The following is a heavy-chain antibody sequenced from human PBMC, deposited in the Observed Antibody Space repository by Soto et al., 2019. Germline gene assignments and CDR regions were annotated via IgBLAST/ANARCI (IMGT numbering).Heavy chain of an antibody. J-gene: IGHJ6*02. D-gene: IGHD3-16*01. V-gene: IGHV1-18*01. Sequence: QVQVVQSGAEVKQPGASVKVSCKASGYTFTNYGLTWVRQAPGRGLEWMGWLSPNDGKTNYAQKLQGRVTMTTDTSTSTAYMGLGSLRFDDTAIYYCVRGGGSNYYGLDVWGQGTTVTFSS. CDR2: LSPNDGKT. CDR1: GYTFTNYG. CDR3: VRGGGSNYYGLDV.